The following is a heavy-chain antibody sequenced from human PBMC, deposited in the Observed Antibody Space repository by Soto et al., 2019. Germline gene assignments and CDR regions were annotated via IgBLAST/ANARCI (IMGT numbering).Heavy chain of an antibody. V-gene: IGHV3-11*01. D-gene: IGHD3-10*01. J-gene: IGHJ4*02. CDR3: ARDRGYGGDYFDY. CDR1: GFTFSDFS. CDR2: IHSSGDTM. Sequence: QVQLVESGGALVKPGGSLRLSCAASGFTFSDFSMSWIRQAPGKGLEWVSYIHSSGDTMYYADSVKGRFTISRDNAKNSLYLQMNSLRAEDTAVYYCARDRGYGGDYFDYWGQGTLVTVSS.